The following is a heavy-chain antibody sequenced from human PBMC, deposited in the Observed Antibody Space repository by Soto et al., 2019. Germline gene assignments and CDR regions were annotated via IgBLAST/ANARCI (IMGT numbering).Heavy chain of an antibody. CDR1: GGTFSSYG. J-gene: IGHJ6*01. CDR2: IIPLFGTT. CDR3: AREGQQQAQETSDYFYGMDI. D-gene: IGHD6-13*01. Sequence: SVKVSFRASGGTFSSYGISWVRQAPGQGIEWMGGIIPLFGTTNYGQKLQDRITMTTDTSAGTAYMELRRLRSDDTAVYFCAREGQQQAQETSDYFYGMDIWGQGTTVTVSS. V-gene: IGHV1-69*05.